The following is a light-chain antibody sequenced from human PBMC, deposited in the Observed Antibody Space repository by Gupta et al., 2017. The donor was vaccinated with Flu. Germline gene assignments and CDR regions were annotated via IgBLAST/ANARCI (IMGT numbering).Light chain of an antibody. Sequence: PVLTPPPAVSGASGPWVTISCTRSSSNIGPGYDVHWYQQLPGTAPKLLIHGNSIRPSGVPDRFSGSVSGTSASLAIAGLQAEDEAVYYCQSYDSSLSGSVFGGGTELTVL. CDR1: SSNIGPGYD. J-gene: IGLJ3*02. V-gene: IGLV1-40*01. CDR2: GNS. CDR3: QSYDSSLSGSV.